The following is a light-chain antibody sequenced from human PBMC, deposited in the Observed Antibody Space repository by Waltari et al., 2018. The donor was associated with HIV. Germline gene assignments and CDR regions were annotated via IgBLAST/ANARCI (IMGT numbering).Light chain of an antibody. Sequence: DIHMTQSPSTLSAFIGDRVTITCRASQDVSNWLAWYQQKPGKAHKLLIHKASVLENGVSLRFSGSGFGTEFTLIIDSLEPDDFATYYCQQYNSDPSFGQGTRLEMK. J-gene: IGKJ5*01. CDR2: KAS. CDR1: QDVSNW. CDR3: QQYNSDPS. V-gene: IGKV1-5*03.